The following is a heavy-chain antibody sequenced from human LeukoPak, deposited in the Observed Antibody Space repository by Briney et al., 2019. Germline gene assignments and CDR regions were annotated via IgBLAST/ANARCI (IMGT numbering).Heavy chain of an antibody. CDR3: ARDHNYPLDN. Sequence: GGSLRLSCAASGFTFSDYRMNWVRQAPGKGLEWISYIGFCSGNTKYADSVKGRFTISGENAKNSLYLQINSLRVWDTVVYYWARDHNYPLDNWGRGTLVTVSS. D-gene: IGHD1-1*01. V-gene: IGHV3-48*04. J-gene: IGHJ4*02. CDR1: GFTFSDYR. CDR2: IGFCSGNT.